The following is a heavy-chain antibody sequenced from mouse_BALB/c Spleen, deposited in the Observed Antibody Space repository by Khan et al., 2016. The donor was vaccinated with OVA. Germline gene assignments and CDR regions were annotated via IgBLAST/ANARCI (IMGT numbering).Heavy chain of an antibody. CDR1: GYTFTNYG. Sequence: QIQLVQSGPELKKPGETVKISCKASGYTFTNYGMNWVKQAPGKGLKWMGWINTYTGQPTYADDFKGRFAFSLETSASTSYLQINNLKTEDTAIYYCARSNSYWDFADWGAGTTVTVSS. V-gene: IGHV9-3-1*01. D-gene: IGHD4-1*02. CDR2: INTYTGQP. CDR3: ARSNSYWDFAD. J-gene: IGHJ1*01.